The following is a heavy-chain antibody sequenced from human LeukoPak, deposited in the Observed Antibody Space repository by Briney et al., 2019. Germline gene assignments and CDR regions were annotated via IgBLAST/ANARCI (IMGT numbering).Heavy chain of an antibody. J-gene: IGHJ4*02. CDR3: ARASMITFGGVITYYFDY. CDR1: GGSISSYY. CDR2: IYYSGST. Sequence: SETLSLTCTVSGGSISSYYWSWIRQPPGKGLEWIGYIYYSGSTNYNPSLKSRVTISVDTSKNQLSLKLSSVTAADTAVYYCARASMITFGGVITYYFDYWGQGTLVTVSS. D-gene: IGHD3-16*02. V-gene: IGHV4-59*01.